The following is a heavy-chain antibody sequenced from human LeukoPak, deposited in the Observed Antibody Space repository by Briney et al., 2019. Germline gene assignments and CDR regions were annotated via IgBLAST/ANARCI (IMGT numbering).Heavy chain of an antibody. V-gene: IGHV1-69*05. D-gene: IGHD6-19*01. CDR1: GGTFSSYA. J-gene: IGHJ4*02. CDR3: ARVNRIGSGWLFDY. Sequence: SVKVSCKASGGTFSSYAIRWVRQAPGQGLEWMGRIIPIFGTANYAQKFQGRVTITTDESTSTAYMELSSLRSEDTAVYYCARVNRIGSGWLFDYWGQGTLVTVSS. CDR2: IIPIFGTA.